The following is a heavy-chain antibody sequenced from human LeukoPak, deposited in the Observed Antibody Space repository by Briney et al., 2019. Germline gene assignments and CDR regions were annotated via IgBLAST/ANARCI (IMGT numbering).Heavy chain of an antibody. CDR3: ARGAVRATRMDFDY. J-gene: IGHJ4*02. CDR2: ISSSSSYI. Sequence: GGSLRLSCAASGFTFSSYSMNWVRQAPGKGLEWVSSISSSSSYIYYADSVKGRFTLSRDNAKNSLYLQMNSLRAEDTAVYYCARGAVRATRMDFDYWGQGTLVTVSS. CDR1: GFTFSSYS. D-gene: IGHD1-26*01. V-gene: IGHV3-21*01.